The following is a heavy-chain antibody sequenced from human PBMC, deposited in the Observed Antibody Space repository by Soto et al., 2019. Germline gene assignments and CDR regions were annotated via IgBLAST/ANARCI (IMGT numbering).Heavy chain of an antibody. CDR1: GGTFSSYA. Sequence: SVKVSCKASGGTFSSYAISWVRQAPGQGLEWMGGIIPIFGTANYAQKFQGRVTITADESTSTAYMELSSLRSEDTAVYYCARGYYYDSSGYQSFFFDYWGQGTLVTVSS. CDR2: IIPIFGTA. D-gene: IGHD3-22*01. V-gene: IGHV1-69*13. CDR3: ARGYYYDSSGYQSFFFDY. J-gene: IGHJ4*02.